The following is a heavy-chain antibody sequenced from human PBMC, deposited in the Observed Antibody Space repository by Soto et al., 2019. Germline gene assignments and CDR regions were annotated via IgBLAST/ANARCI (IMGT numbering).Heavy chain of an antibody. CDR2: IGASGGST. CDR3: AKSLWVGATTEGIDY. D-gene: IGHD1-26*01. CDR1: GFTFSTYA. V-gene: IGHV3-23*01. Sequence: EVQLLESGGGFVQPGGSLRLSCAASGFTFSTYAMNWVRQAPGKGLEWVSGIGASGGSTYYSDSLKGRFTISRDNSRNTVFLQMKSLRAEDTAVYYCAKSLWVGATTEGIDYWGQGTLVTVSS. J-gene: IGHJ4*02.